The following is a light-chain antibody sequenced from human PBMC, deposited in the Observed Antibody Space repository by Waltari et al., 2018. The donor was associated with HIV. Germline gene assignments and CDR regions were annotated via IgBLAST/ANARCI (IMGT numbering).Light chain of an antibody. Sequence: DIQMTQSPSSLSASVGDRVTITCQASHDITNFLNWYQQKPGQAPELLIYDASNLERGVPSRFSGSASGTNFTFTISSLQPEDVATYFCQQYENLPFTFGPGTKVDLK. J-gene: IGKJ3*01. V-gene: IGKV1-33*01. CDR2: DAS. CDR3: QQYENLPFT. CDR1: HDITNF.